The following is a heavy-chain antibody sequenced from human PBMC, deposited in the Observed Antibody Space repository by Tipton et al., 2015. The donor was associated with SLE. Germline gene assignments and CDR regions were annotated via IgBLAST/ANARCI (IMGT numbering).Heavy chain of an antibody. CDR3: ARSHDSTAYRGTFDI. J-gene: IGHJ3*02. CDR2: IHDSGLT. CDR1: GGSISSGGYY. Sequence: TLSLTCSVSGGSISSGGYYWSWIRHHPGKGLEWIGYIHDSGLTYYNPSLKSRVTISVDTSKNQFSLNLNYVTAADTAVYFCARSHDSTAYRGTFDIWGQGTMVTVSS. D-gene: IGHD2/OR15-2a*01. V-gene: IGHV4-31*03.